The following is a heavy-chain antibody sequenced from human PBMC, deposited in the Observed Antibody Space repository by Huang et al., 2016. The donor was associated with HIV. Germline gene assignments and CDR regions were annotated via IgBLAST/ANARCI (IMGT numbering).Heavy chain of an antibody. CDR2: ISGSGLTT. J-gene: IGHJ4*02. V-gene: IGHV3-23*01. CDR3: AKDSDYNWHHCDY. Sequence: EVQLLESGGGLVQPGGSLRISCAASGFTFNSYAMSWVRKTQGKGLEWVSTISGSGLTTYYADSVKGRFTISRDNSKNTLDLQINSLRAEDTAVYYCAKDSDYNWHHCDYWGQGNLVSVSS. D-gene: IGHD1-1*01. CDR1: GFTFNSYA.